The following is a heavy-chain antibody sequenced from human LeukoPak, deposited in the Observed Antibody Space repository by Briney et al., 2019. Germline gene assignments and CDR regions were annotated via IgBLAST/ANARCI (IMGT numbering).Heavy chain of an antibody. CDR2: IYPGDSDT. CDR1: GYSFTSYW. D-gene: IGHD3-10*01. Sequence: GESLKISCKGYGYSFTSYWIGWVRQMPGKGLEWMGIIYPGDSDTRYSPSFQGQVTISADKSISTAYLQWSSLKASDTAMYYCARHSTMVRGVMDYYYYMDVWGKGTTVTVSS. J-gene: IGHJ6*03. CDR3: ARHSTMVRGVMDYYYYMDV. V-gene: IGHV5-51*01.